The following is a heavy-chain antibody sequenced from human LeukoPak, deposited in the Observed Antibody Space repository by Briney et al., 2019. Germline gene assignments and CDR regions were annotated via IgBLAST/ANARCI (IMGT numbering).Heavy chain of an antibody. CDR3: ARSDSSGRYYFDY. CDR2: IIPIFGTA. CDR1: GRTFSSYA. D-gene: IGHD3-22*01. V-gene: IGHV1-69*05. J-gene: IGHJ4*02. Sequence: ASVKVSCKASGRTFSSYAISWVRQAPGQGLEWMGRIIPIFGTANYAQKFQGRVTITTDESTSTAYMELSSLRSEDTAVYYCARSDSSGRYYFDYWGQGTLVTVSS.